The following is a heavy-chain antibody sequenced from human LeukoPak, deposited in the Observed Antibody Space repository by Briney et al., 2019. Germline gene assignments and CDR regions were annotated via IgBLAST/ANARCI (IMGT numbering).Heavy chain of an antibody. Sequence: PGGSLRLSCAASGFTFSNAWMSWVRQAPGKGLEWVGRIKSKTDGGTTDYAAPVKGRFTISRDDSKNTLYLQMNSLKTEDTAVYYCTTDGIVVVTAMDYWGQGTLVTVSS. CDR2: IKSKTDGGTT. V-gene: IGHV3-15*01. CDR3: TTDGIVVVTAMDY. CDR1: GFTFSNAW. D-gene: IGHD2-21*02. J-gene: IGHJ4*02.